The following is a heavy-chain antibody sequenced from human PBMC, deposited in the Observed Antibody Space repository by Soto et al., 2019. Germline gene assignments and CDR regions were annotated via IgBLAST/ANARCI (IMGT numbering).Heavy chain of an antibody. Sequence: ASVKVSCKASGGTFSSYAISWVRQAPGQGLEWMGGIIPIFGTANYAQKFQGRVTITADESTSTAYMELSSLRSEDTAVYYCARDYVPSGPYDPIRGAYWGQGTLVTVSS. D-gene: IGHD3-16*01. CDR1: GGTFSSYA. V-gene: IGHV1-69*13. J-gene: IGHJ4*02. CDR2: IIPIFGTA. CDR3: ARDYVPSGPYDPIRGAY.